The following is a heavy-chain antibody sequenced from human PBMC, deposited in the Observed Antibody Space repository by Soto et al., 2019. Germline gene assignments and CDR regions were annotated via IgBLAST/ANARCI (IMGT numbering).Heavy chain of an antibody. CDR2: ISAYNGNT. J-gene: IGHJ5*02. CDR1: GYTFTSYG. D-gene: IGHD3-3*01. V-gene: IGHV1-18*01. CDR3: ARVPVSIFGVVKGWFDP. Sequence: ASVKVSCKASGYTFTSYGISWVRQAPGQGLEWMGWISAYNGNTNDAQKLQGRVTMTTETFTSTAYMELRSLRSDDTAVYYGARVPVSIFGVVKGWFDPWGQGTLVTVSS.